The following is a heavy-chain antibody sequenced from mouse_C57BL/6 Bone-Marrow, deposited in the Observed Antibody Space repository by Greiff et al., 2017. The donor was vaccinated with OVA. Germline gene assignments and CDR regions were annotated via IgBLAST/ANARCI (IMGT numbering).Heavy chain of an antibody. Sequence: QVQLQQPGAELVKPGASVKMSCKASGYTFTSYWITWVKQRPGQGLEWIGDIYPGSGSTNYNEKFKSKAILTVDTSSSTAYMQLSSLTSEDSAVYYCARSKGDYYGSRAYWGQGTLVTVSA. J-gene: IGHJ3*01. CDR2: IYPGSGST. CDR3: ARSKGDYYGSRAY. V-gene: IGHV1-55*01. D-gene: IGHD1-1*01. CDR1: GYTFTSYW.